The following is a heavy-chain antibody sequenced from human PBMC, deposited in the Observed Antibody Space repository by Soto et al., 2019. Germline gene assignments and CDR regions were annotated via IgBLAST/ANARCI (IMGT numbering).Heavy chain of an antibody. D-gene: IGHD6-19*01. Sequence: GGSLRLSCAAYGFTFSSYSMNWVRQAPGKGLGWVSSISSSSSYIYYADSVKGRFTISRDNAKNSLYLQMNSLRAEDTAVYYCARDRSQQWLVKRGMDVWGQGTTVTVSS. J-gene: IGHJ6*02. CDR3: ARDRSQQWLVKRGMDV. V-gene: IGHV3-21*01. CDR1: GFTFSSYS. CDR2: ISSSSSYI.